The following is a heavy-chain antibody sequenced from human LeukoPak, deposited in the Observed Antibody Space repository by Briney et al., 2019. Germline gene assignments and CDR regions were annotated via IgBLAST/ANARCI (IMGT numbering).Heavy chain of an antibody. Sequence: SQTLSLTCTVSGGSISRGSYYWSWIRQPAGKGLEWIGRIYTSGSINYNPPLKSRVTISVDTSKNQFSLKLSSVTAADTAVYYCARLLGGYWGQGTLVTVSS. D-gene: IGHD4-23*01. CDR2: IYTSGSI. CDR3: ARLLGGY. J-gene: IGHJ4*02. V-gene: IGHV4-61*02. CDR1: GGSISRGSYY.